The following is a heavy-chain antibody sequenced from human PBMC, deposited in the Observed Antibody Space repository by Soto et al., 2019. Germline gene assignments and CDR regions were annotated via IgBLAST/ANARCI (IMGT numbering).Heavy chain of an antibody. D-gene: IGHD6-19*01. Sequence: QVQLVQSGAEVKKPGASVKVSCKAAGYTFTNYAMHWVRQAPGQRLEWMGWINAGNGNTKYSQKFQGRVSVTRDTSASTAYMELSSLRSEDTAVYYCARVSDGWGEYFQHWGQGTLVIVSS. CDR1: GYTFTNYA. CDR3: ARVSDGWGEYFQH. CDR2: INAGNGNT. J-gene: IGHJ1*01. V-gene: IGHV1-3*01.